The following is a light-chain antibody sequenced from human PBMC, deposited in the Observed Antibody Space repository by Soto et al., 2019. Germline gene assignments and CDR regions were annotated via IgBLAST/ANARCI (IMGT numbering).Light chain of an antibody. CDR1: QSVSSSY. CDR3: QQYDSSPQT. CDR2: GAS. V-gene: IGKV3-20*01. J-gene: IGKJ1*01. Sequence: EIVLTQSPGTLSLSPGERATLSCRARQSVSSSYLAWYQQKPGQAPRLLIYGASSRATGIPDRFSGSGSGTDFTLTISRLEPEDFAVYYCQQYDSSPQTFGQGTKVDI.